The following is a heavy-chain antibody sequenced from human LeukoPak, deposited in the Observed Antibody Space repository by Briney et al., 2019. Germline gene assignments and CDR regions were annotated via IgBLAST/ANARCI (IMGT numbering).Heavy chain of an antibody. V-gene: IGHV3-23*01. CDR1: GFTFNSYV. CDR2: IIGSGRST. J-gene: IGHJ4*02. CDR3: AKGFNCYASGSHFDS. D-gene: IGHD3-10*01. Sequence: GGSLRLSCAASGFTFNSYVMNWVRQAPGKGLEWVSGIIGSGRSTYYADSVKGRFSISRDNSKNTVYLQMNSLRVEDTAVYFCAKGFNCYASGSHFDSWGQGTLVTVSS.